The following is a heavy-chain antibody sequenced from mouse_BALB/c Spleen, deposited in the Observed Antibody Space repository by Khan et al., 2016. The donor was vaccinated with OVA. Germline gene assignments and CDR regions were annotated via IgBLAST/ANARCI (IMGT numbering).Heavy chain of an antibody. CDR1: GYSITTNYA. D-gene: IGHD1-2*01. J-gene: IGHJ4*01. V-gene: IGHV3-2*02. CDR2: ISYSGST. CDR3: ARKNYYGNTVGN. Sequence: VQLKQSGPGLVKPSQSLSLTCTVTGYSITTNYARDWIRQFPGNKLEWMGFISYSGSTSYNPSLKSRISITRDTSKNQFFLQLNSVTSEDTATYYCARKNYYGNTVGNWGQGTSVTVSS.